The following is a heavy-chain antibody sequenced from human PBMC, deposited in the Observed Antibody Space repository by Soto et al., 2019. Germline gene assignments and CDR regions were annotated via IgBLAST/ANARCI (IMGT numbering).Heavy chain of an antibody. Sequence: ASETLSLTCTVSSGSISSTIYSWDWIRQPPGKGLEWIGSIFYSGSTYYNPSLKSRVTISVDTSKNQFSLKLSSVTAADTAVYYCARHNGPLCVGYYYDMDVWGQGTTVTV. J-gene: IGHJ6*02. V-gene: IGHV4-39*01. CDR2: IFYSGST. CDR1: SGSISSTIYS. CDR3: ARHNGPLCVGYYYDMDV.